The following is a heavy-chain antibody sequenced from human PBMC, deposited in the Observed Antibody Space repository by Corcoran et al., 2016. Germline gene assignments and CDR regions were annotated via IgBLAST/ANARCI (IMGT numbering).Heavy chain of an antibody. CDR2: IYTSGST. V-gene: IGHV4-4*07. CDR3: ARSATDGDYDYGMDV. Sequence: QVQLQESGPGLVKPSETLSLTCTVSGGSISSYYWSWLRQPAGKGLEWIGRIYTSGSTNYNPSHKSRVTMSVDTSKNQFSLKLSSVTAADTAVYYCARSATDGDYDYGMDVWGQGTTVTVSS. D-gene: IGHD4-17*01. J-gene: IGHJ6*02. CDR1: GGSISSYY.